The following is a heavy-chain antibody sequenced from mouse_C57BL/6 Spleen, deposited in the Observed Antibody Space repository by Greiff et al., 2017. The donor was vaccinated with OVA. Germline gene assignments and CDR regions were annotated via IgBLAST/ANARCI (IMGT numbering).Heavy chain of an antibody. J-gene: IGHJ2*01. V-gene: IGHV1-59*01. CDR2: IDPSDSYT. Sequence: VQLQQPGAELVRPGTSVKLSCKASGYTFTSYWMHWVKQRPGQGLEWIGVIDPSDSYTNSNQKFKGKATLTVDTSSSTSYMQLSSLTSEDSAVYYCARWGYLFDYWGKGTTLTVSS. D-gene: IGHD2-2*01. CDR3: ARWGYLFDY. CDR1: GYTFTSYW.